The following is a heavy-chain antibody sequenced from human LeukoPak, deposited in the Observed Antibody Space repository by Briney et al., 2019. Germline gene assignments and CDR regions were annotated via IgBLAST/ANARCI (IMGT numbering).Heavy chain of an antibody. CDR1: GGTFSSYA. D-gene: IGHD6-6*01. J-gene: IGHJ4*02. Sequence: SVKVSCRASGGTFSSYAISWVRQAPGQGLEWMGGIIPIFGTANYAQKFQGRVTITADESTSTAYMELSSLRSEDTAVYYCAREGPQRLSSSSGLLDYWGQGTLVTVSS. CDR3: AREGPQRLSSSSGLLDY. V-gene: IGHV1-69*01. CDR2: IIPIFGTA.